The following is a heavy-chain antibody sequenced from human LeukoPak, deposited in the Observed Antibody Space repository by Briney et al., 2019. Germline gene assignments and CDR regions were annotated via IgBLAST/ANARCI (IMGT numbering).Heavy chain of an antibody. Sequence: SQTLSLTCTVSGGSISSGSYYWSWIRQPAGKGLEWIGRIYTSGSTNYNPSLKSRVTIPVDTSKNQFSLKLSSVTATDTAVYYCARAPELDFDYWGQGTLVTVSS. CDR1: GGSISSGSYY. CDR2: IYTSGST. D-gene: IGHD1-7*01. V-gene: IGHV4-61*02. CDR3: ARAPELDFDY. J-gene: IGHJ4*02.